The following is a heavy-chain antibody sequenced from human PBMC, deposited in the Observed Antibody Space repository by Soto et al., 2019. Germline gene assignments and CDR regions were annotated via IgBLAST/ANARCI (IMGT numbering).Heavy chain of an antibody. CDR2: IYHSGST. Sequence: QVQLQQWGAGLLKPSETLSLTCAVYGGSFSGYYWSWIRQPPGKGLEWIGEIYHSGSTNYNPSFKSRVTISVDTSKNQFSLKLNSVTAADTAVYYCASSAALYYYGSGSRGFDPWGQGALVTVSS. V-gene: IGHV4-34*01. CDR3: ASSAALYYYGSGSRGFDP. D-gene: IGHD3-10*01. J-gene: IGHJ5*02. CDR1: GGSFSGYY.